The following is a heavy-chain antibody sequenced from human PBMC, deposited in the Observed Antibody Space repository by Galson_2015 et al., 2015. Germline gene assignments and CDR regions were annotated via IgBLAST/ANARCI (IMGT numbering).Heavy chain of an antibody. D-gene: IGHD6-19*01. CDR1: GYSFTSYW. V-gene: IGHV5-51*01. Sequence: QSGAEVKKPGESLRISCKGSGYSFTSYWIGWVRQMPGKGLEWMGIIYPGDSDTRYSPSFQGQVTISADKSISTAYLQWSSLKASDTAMYYCARHPPNYGSGWVGNWFDPWGQGTLVTVSS. CDR3: ARHPPNYGSGWVGNWFDP. CDR2: IYPGDSDT. J-gene: IGHJ5*02.